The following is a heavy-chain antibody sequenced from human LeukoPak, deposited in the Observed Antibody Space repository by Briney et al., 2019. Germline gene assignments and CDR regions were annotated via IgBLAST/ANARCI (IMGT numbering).Heavy chain of an antibody. CDR2: ISSSGSTI. V-gene: IGHV3-11*01. CDR3: ARDRRYYDSSGYSYYYYGMDV. Sequence: GGSPRLSCAASGFTFSDYYMSWIRQAPGKGLEWVSYISSSGSTIYYADSVKGRFTISRDNAKNSLYLQMNSLRAEDTAVYYCARDRRYYDSSGYSYYYYGMDVWGQGTTVTVSS. CDR1: GFTFSDYY. J-gene: IGHJ6*02. D-gene: IGHD3-22*01.